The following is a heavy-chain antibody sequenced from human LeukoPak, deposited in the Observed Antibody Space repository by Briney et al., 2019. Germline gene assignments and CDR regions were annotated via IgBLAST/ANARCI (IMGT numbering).Heavy chain of an antibody. V-gene: IGHV3-23*01. Sequence: GGSLRLSCAASRFSFSTYPMGWVRQAPGKGLEWVSGISASGDVTFHADPVKGRFTISRDNSKNTLYLQMTSLRAEDTAVYYCAREQASVEMATTYFDYWGQGTLVTVSS. CDR1: RFSFSTYP. CDR3: AREQASVEMATTYFDY. CDR2: ISASGDVT. J-gene: IGHJ4*02. D-gene: IGHD5-24*01.